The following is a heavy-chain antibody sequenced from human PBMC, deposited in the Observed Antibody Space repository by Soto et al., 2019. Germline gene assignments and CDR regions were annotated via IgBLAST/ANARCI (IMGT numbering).Heavy chain of an antibody. Sequence: GGSLRLSCAASGFTFSSFVMSWVRQAPGKGLEWVSAISGSGSGTYYADPVKGRFTISRDNSENMLYLQMNSLRAEDTAVYYCAKDPLPLAWGQGTLVTVSS. CDR2: ISGSGSGT. CDR3: AKDPLPLA. V-gene: IGHV3-23*01. J-gene: IGHJ5*02. CDR1: GFTFSSFV.